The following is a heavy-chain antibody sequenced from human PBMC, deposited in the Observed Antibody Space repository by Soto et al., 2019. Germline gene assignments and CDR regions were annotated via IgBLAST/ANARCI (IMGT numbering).Heavy chain of an antibody. J-gene: IGHJ5*02. V-gene: IGHV4-59*01. CDR2: IYYSGST. CDR1: GGSISSYY. D-gene: IGHD6-13*01. CDR3: ARGIAAHNRFDP. Sequence: PSETLSLTCTVSGGSISSYYWSWIRQPPGKGLEWIGYIYYSGSTNYNPSLKSRVTISVDTSKNQFSLKLSSVTAADTAVYYCARGIAAHNRFDPWGQGTLVTVSS.